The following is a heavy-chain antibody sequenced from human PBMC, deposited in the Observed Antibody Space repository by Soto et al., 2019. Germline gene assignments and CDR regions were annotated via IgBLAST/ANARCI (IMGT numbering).Heavy chain of an antibody. J-gene: IGHJ6*02. CDR1: GFTFSSYA. CDR2: ISGSVGST. V-gene: IGHV3-23*01. CDR3: AKAQHYCSSTSCYLYYYYGMDV. D-gene: IGHD2-2*01. Sequence: PGGSLRLSCAASGFTFSSYAMSWVRQAPGKGLEWVSAISGSVGSTYYADSVKGRFTISRDNSKNTLYLQMNSLRAEDTAVYYCAKAQHYCSSTSCYLYYYYGMDVWGQGTRVTFSS.